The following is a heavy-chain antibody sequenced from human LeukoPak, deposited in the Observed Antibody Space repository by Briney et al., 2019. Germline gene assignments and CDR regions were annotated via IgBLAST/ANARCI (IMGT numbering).Heavy chain of an antibody. J-gene: IGHJ4*02. CDR3: ARAFYGDSGFDY. V-gene: IGHV4-59*01. CDR1: GGSISSYY. CDR2: IYNSGST. Sequence: SETLSLTCTVSGGSISSYYWSWIRQPPGKGLEWIGYIYNSGSTNYNPSLKSRVTISVDTSKNQFSLKLSSVTAADTAVYYRARAFYGDSGFDYWGQGTLVTVSS. D-gene: IGHD4-17*01.